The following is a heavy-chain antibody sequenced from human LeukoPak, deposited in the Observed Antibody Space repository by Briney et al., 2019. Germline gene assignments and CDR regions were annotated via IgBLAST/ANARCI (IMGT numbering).Heavy chain of an antibody. CDR3: ARDTGYCTNGVCSQPFDY. CDR2: ISSSSSHI. D-gene: IGHD2-8*01. Sequence: GGSLRLSCVVSGFTFGSYSMNWVRRAPGKGLEWVSSISSSSSHIYYADSVKGRFTISRDNAKNSLYLQMNSLRAEDTAVYYCARDTGYCTNGVCSQPFDYWGQGTLVTVSS. J-gene: IGHJ4*02. V-gene: IGHV3-21*01. CDR1: GFTFGSYS.